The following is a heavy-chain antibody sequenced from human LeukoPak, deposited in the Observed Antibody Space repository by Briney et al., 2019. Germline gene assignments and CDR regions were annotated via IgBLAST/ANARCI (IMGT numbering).Heavy chain of an antibody. CDR3: AKDSSSDRLDY. J-gene: IGHJ4*02. CDR1: GVTFSSYG. V-gene: IGHV3-30*18. D-gene: IGHD6-6*01. Sequence: GGSLRLSCAASGVTFSSYGMHWVRQAPGKGLEWVAVISYDGSNRYYADSVKGRFTISRDNSKNTLYLQMNSLRAEDTAVYYCAKDSSSDRLDYWGQGTLVTVSS. CDR2: ISYDGSNR.